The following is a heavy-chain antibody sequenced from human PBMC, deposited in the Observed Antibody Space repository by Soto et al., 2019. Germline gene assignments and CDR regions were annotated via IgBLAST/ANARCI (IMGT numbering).Heavy chain of an antibody. D-gene: IGHD6-19*01. J-gene: IGHJ4*02. Sequence: ASVKVSCKASGYTFTSYDINWVRQATGQGLEWMGWMNPNSGNTGYAQKFQGRVTMTRNTSISTAYMELSSLRSEDTAVYYGAILPGPYSSGWFDYWGQGTLVTVSS. V-gene: IGHV1-8*01. CDR2: MNPNSGNT. CDR1: GYTFTSYD. CDR3: AILPGPYSSGWFDY.